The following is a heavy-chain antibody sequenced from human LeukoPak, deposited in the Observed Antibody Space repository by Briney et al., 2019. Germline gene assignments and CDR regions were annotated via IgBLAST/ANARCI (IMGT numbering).Heavy chain of an antibody. CDR3: ARTYCSSTSCPMSDYYYYGMDV. V-gene: IGHV1-18*01. Sequence: ASVKVSCKASGYTFTSYGISWVRQAPGQGLEWMGWIGAYNGNTNYAQKLQGRVTMTTDTSTSTAYMELRSLRSDDTAVYYCARTYCSSTSCPMSDYYYYGMDVWGQGTTVTVSS. D-gene: IGHD2-2*01. J-gene: IGHJ6*02. CDR1: GYTFTSYG. CDR2: IGAYNGNT.